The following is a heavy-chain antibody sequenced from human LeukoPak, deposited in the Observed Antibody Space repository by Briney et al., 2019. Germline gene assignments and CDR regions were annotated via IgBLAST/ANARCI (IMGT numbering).Heavy chain of an antibody. CDR1: GGTFSSYA. V-gene: IGHV1-69*01. CDR3: ARDPVVARTYYFDY. J-gene: IGHJ4*02. CDR2: IIPIFGTA. Sequence: SVKVSCKASGGTFSSYAISWVRQAPGQGLEWMGGIIPIFGTANYAQKFQGRVTTTADESTSTAYMELSSLRSEDTAVYYCARDPVVARTYYFDYWGQGTLVTVSS. D-gene: IGHD6-6*01.